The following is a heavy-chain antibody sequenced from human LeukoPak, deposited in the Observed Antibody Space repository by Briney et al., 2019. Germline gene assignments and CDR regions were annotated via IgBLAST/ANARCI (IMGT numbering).Heavy chain of an antibody. J-gene: IGHJ4*02. V-gene: IGHV3-23*01. CDR2: ISSRGDST. Sequence: PGGSLRLSCAASGFPFASYAMTWVRQAPGKGLEWVSSISSRGDSTYHADSVKGRFTISRDNAKNSLYLQMNSLRDEDTAVYYCAREVGGYGTKGSYFDYWGQGTLVTVSS. CDR1: GFPFASYA. D-gene: IGHD5-12*01. CDR3: AREVGGYGTKGSYFDY.